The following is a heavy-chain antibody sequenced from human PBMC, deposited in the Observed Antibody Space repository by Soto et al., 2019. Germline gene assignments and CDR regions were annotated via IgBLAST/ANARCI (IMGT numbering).Heavy chain of an antibody. CDR1: GYTFTGYY. J-gene: IGHJ5*02. CDR3: ARDSSTAAAGTDWFDP. CDR2: TNHNSGCT. Sequence: GASVKVSCKASGYTFTGYYMHWVRPAPGQGCESMVWTNHNSGCTNYAQKLQGRVTMTRDTSISPAYMELSRLRSDDTAVYYCARDSSTAAAGTDWFDPWGQGTLVTVSS. V-gene: IGHV1-2*02. D-gene: IGHD6-13*01.